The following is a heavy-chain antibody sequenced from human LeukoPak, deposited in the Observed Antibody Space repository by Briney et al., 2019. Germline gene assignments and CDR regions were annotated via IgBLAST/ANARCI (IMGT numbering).Heavy chain of an antibody. CDR2: ILYGGSNQ. CDR1: GFTFSTFA. J-gene: IGHJ4*02. D-gene: IGHD3-9*01. V-gene: IGHV3-30-3*01. CDR3: ARDVGYDILAGYPDY. Sequence: PGRSLRLSCAASGFTFSTFAMRWVRPAPGRGLEWVAVILYGGSNQYYADSVTGRFTISRDNSKNTLYLQMNSLRAEDTAVYYCARDVGYDILAGYPDYWGQGTLVTVSS.